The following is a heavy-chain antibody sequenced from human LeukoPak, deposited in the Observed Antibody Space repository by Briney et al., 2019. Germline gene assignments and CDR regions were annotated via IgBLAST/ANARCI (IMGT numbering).Heavy chain of an antibody. CDR1: GFTFSSYS. CDR3: ARGSAVAGTQW. V-gene: IGHV3-21*01. J-gene: IGHJ4*02. CDR2: ISSSSSYI. D-gene: IGHD6-19*01. Sequence: GGSLRLSCAASGFTFSSYSMNWVRQAPGKGLGWVSSISSSSSYIYYADSVKGRFTISRDNAKNSLYLQMNSLRAEDTAVYYCARGSAVAGTQWWGQGTLVTVSS.